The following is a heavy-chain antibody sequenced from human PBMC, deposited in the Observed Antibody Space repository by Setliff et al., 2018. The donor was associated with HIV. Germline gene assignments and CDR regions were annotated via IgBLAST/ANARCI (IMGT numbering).Heavy chain of an antibody. CDR3: AAFFVTPLMTQDF. D-gene: IGHD4-17*01. CDR1: GGFISSSSYY. CDR2: IFNDGRT. J-gene: IGHJ4*02. V-gene: IGHV4-39*01. Sequence: PSETLSLTCTVSGGFISSSSYYWGWIRQPPGKGLEWIGSIFNDGRTYYNPSLKSRITIPMDTSTKQLSLKMTSMTAADTAVYYCAAFFVTPLMTQDFWGQGTLVTSPQ.